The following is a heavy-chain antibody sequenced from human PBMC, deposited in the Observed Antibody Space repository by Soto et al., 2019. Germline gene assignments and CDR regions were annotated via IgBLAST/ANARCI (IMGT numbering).Heavy chain of an antibody. V-gene: IGHV1-18*01. CDR1: GYSFMKYG. J-gene: IGHJ4*02. CDR2: ISPYSGYT. D-gene: IGHD2-2*01. CDR3: AREASVLIPAAQPSRFDS. Sequence: ASVKVSCKGFGYSFMKYGINWVRQTPGQGLEWVGWISPYSGYTHSAQKFHGRLTLTTDTAASTAYMELRILRSADTALYYCAREASVLIPAAQPSRFDSWGQGTLVTVSS.